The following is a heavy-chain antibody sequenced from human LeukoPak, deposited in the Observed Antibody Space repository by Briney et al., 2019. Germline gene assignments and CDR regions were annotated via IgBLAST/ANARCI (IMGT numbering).Heavy chain of an antibody. V-gene: IGHV3-53*01. CDR2: TYTGGNS. D-gene: IGHD3-22*01. CDR1: GFTFSSVH. Sequence: GGSLRLSCAASGFTFSSVHMVWVRQAPGKGLEWVSVTYTGGNSYYADSVKGRFIISRDISKNTLYLQMNSLRAEDSALYYCARGGRGSAAVVAPRSFDIWGQGTMVTVSS. CDR3: ARGGRGSAAVVAPRSFDI. J-gene: IGHJ3*02.